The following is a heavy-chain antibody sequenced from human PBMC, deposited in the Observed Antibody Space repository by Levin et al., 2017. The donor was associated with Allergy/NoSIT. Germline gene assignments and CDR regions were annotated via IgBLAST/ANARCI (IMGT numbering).Heavy chain of an antibody. V-gene: IGHV1-69*13. J-gene: IGHJ4*02. CDR1: GGTFSSYA. D-gene: IGHD2-2*01. Sequence: ASVKVSCKASGGTFSSYAISWVRQAPGQGLEWMGGIIPIFGTAHYAQKFQGRVTITADESTSTAYMELSSLRSEDMAVYYCARGTADCSTTNCPFDYWGQGTLVTVSS. CDR2: IIPIFGTA. CDR3: ARGTADCSTTNCPFDY.